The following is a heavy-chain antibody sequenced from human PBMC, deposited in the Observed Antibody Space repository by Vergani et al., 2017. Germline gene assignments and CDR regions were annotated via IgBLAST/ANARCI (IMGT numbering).Heavy chain of an antibody. D-gene: IGHD2-2*01. CDR2: IKQDGSEK. V-gene: IGHV3-7*01. CDR1: GFTSRSYW. CDR3: AGEGRSVVATGNWFAP. J-gene: IGHJ5*02. Sequence: EVQLVESGGGLVQPGGSLRLPCAASGFTSRSYWMSWVRQAPGKGLEWVANIKQDGSEKYYVDSVKGRFTFSRDNAKNSLYLQMNSLRAEDTAVYYCAGEGRSVVATGNWFAPWGQGTLVTVSS.